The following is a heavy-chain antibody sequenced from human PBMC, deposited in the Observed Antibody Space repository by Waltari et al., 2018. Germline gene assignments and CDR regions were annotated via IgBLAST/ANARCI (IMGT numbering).Heavy chain of an antibody. V-gene: IGHV3-15*01. J-gene: IGHJ6*02. CDR2: IKSKTDGGTT. CDR3: TTNFQD. Sequence: EVQLVESGGGLVPPGGSLRLSCAASGFTFSNAWMTWVSQAPGKGLEWVGRIKSKTDGGTTDYAAPVIGRFTISRADSQHTLYLQMNILKTEDTAVYYCTTNFQDWGQWTTVTVSS. CDR1: GFTFSNAW.